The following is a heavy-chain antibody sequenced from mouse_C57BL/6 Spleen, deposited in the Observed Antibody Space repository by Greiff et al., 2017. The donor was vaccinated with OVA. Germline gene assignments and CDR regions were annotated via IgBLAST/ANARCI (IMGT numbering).Heavy chain of an antibody. CDR2: IDPSDSYT. CDR1: GYTFTSYW. CDR3: ARNYAMDY. J-gene: IGHJ4*01. V-gene: IGHV1-69*01. Sequence: QVQLQQPGAELVMPGASVKLSCKASGYTFTSYWMHWVKQRPGQGLEWIGEIDPSDSYTNYNQKFKGKSTLTVYKSSSTAYMQLSSLTSEDSAVYYCARNYAMDYWGQGTSVTVSS.